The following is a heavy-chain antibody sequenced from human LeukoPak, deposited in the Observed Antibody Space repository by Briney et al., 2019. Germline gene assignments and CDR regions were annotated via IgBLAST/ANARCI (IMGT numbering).Heavy chain of an antibody. Sequence: SETLSLTCTVSRGPIYSYYWSGIRQTAGKGLEWIGRLYPGVSTNYNPSLKSRVTMSVDTSKNQFALKLSAVTAADTAVYYCARLRFYDSTGYSPGHYMDVWGKGTTVTVSS. CDR3: ARLRFYDSTGYSPGHYMDV. J-gene: IGHJ6*03. CDR2: LYPGVST. D-gene: IGHD3-22*01. V-gene: IGHV4-4*07. CDR1: RGPIYSYY.